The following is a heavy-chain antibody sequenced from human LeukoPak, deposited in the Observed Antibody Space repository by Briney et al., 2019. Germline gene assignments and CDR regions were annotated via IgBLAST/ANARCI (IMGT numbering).Heavy chain of an antibody. CDR3: ARENYCNGGSCYAEAFEI. CDR1: GASISSSNYY. J-gene: IGHJ3*02. V-gene: IGHV4-39*07. Sequence: AETLSLTCTVSGASISSSNYYWGWIRQPPGKGLEWIADIHYSGGTYYNPSLKNRVTISVDTSENQFSLKLSSVTAADTAVYFCARENYCNGGSCYAEAFEIWGQGTLVTVSS. CDR2: IHYSGGT. D-gene: IGHD2-15*01.